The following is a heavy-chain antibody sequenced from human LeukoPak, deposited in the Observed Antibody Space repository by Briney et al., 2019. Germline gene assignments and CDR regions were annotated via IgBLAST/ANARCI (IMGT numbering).Heavy chain of an antibody. J-gene: IGHJ6*03. D-gene: IGHD3-10*01. V-gene: IGHV3-7*01. CDR1: GFTFSSYW. CDR3: ARDRYGSGSYSYYYYMDV. CDR2: IKQDGSEK. Sequence: PGGPLRLSCAASGFTFSSYWMSWVRQAPGKGLEWVANIKQDGSEKYYVDSVKGRFTISRDNAKNSLYLQMNSLRAEDTAVYYCARDRYGSGSYSYYYYMDVWGKGTTVTISS.